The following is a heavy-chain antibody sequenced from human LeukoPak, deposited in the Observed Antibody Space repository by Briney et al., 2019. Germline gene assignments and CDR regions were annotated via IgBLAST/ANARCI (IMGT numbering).Heavy chain of an antibody. V-gene: IGHV1-46*01. CDR2: INPSGGST. Sequence: ASVKVSCTASGYTFTSYYMHWVRQAPGQGLEWMGIINPSGGSTSYAKKFQGRVTMTRDMSTSTVYMELSSLRAEDTAVYYCATLSTGTTDFDYWGQGTLVTVSS. CDR3: ATLSTGTTDFDY. J-gene: IGHJ4*02. D-gene: IGHD1-1*01. CDR1: GYTFTSYY.